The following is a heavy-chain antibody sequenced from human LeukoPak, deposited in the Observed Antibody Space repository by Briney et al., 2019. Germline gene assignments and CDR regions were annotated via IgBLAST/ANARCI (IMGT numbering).Heavy chain of an antibody. CDR2: INPNSGGT. Sequence: ASVKVSCKASGYTFTGYYMHWVRQAPGQGLEGMGWINPNSGGTNYAQKFQGRVTMTRDTSISTAYMELSRLRSDDTAVYYCARGPYDFWSGYYLRFDPWGQGTLVTVSS. CDR3: ARGPYDFWSGYYLRFDP. CDR1: GYTFTGYY. D-gene: IGHD3-3*01. J-gene: IGHJ5*02. V-gene: IGHV1-2*02.